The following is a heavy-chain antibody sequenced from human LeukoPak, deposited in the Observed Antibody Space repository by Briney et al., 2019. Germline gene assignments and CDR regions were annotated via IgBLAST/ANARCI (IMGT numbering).Heavy chain of an antibody. Sequence: SGGSLRLSCAASGFTFSSYWMSWVRQAPAKGREWVANIKQDGSEKYYVDSVKGRFTISRDNAKNSLYLQMNSLRAEDTAVYYCATSYSGYVCWGQGTLVTVSS. D-gene: IGHD5-12*01. V-gene: IGHV3-7*01. CDR1: GFTFSSYW. CDR2: IKQDGSEK. J-gene: IGHJ4*02. CDR3: ATSYSGYVC.